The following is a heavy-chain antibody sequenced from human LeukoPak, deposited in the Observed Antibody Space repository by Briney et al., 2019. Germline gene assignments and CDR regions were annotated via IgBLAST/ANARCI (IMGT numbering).Heavy chain of an antibody. CDR2: ISSSSSYI. CDR1: GFTFSSYR. J-gene: IGHJ4*02. D-gene: IGHD5-18*01. Sequence: GGSLRLSCAASGFTFSSYRMNWVRQAPGKGLEWVSSISSSSSYIYYADSVKGRFTISRDNAKNSLYLQMNSLRAEDTAVYYCARSPTAMAHFDYWGQGTLVTVSS. V-gene: IGHV3-21*01. CDR3: ARSPTAMAHFDY.